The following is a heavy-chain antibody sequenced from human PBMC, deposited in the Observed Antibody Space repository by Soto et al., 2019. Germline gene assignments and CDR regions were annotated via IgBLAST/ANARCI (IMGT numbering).Heavy chain of an antibody. CDR3: AKAASLVGATAPAY. J-gene: IGHJ4*02. Sequence: GGSLRLSCAASGFTFSSYGMHWVRQAPGKGLEWVAVISYDGSNKYYADSVKGRFTISRDNSKNTLYLQMNSLRAEDTAVYYWAKAASLVGATAPAYCGQGTLVTVSS. V-gene: IGHV3-30*18. CDR1: GFTFSSYG. D-gene: IGHD1-26*01. CDR2: ISYDGSNK.